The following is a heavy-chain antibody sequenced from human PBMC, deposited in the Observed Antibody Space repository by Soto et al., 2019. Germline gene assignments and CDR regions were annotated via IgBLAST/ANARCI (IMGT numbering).Heavy chain of an antibody. V-gene: IGHV3-23*01. CDR2: ITATGDRT. CDR1: GFRFSSYS. Sequence: GGSLRLSCADSGFRFSSYSMSWVRQTPGKGLEWVAAITATGDRTYYADSVTGRFTISRDNSKKTHYLQMTSLRAEDTAMYYCATMNGYFEYWGQGSPVTVSS. J-gene: IGHJ4*02. D-gene: IGHD3-22*01. CDR3: ATMNGYFEY.